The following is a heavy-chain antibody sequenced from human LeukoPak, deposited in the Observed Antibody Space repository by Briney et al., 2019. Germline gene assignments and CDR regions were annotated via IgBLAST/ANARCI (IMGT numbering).Heavy chain of an antibody. CDR3: ARAPMVRGVIITSNWFDP. CDR1: GGSFSGYY. V-gene: IGHV4-34*01. D-gene: IGHD3-10*01. J-gene: IGHJ5*02. Sequence: SETLSLTCAVYGGSFSGYYWSWIRQPPGKGLEWIGEINHSGSTNYNPSLKSLVTISVDTSKNQFSLKLSSVTAADTAVYYCARAPMVRGVIITSNWFDPWGQGTLVTVSS. CDR2: INHSGST.